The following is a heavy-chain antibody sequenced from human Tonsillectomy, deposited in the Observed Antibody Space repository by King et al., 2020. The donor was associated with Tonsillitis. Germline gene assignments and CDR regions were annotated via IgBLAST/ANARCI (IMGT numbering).Heavy chain of an antibody. CDR2: IYTSGST. V-gene: IGHV4-61*02. CDR3: TLSGKHIVGEHGYYTYNMDV. Sequence: QLQESGPGLVKPSQTLSLTCTVSGGSIRSGSYYWSWIRQPAGKGLEWIGHIYTSGSTNYNPSLKSRVTISVDTSKNQLSLKLSSVTAADTAVYYCTLSGKHIVGEHGYYTYNMDVGGKGTTVTVSS. CDR1: GGSIRSGSYY. J-gene: IGHJ6*03. D-gene: IGHD3-16*02.